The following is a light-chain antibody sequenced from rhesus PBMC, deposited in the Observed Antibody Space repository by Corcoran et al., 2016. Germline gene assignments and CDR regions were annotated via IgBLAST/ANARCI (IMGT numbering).Light chain of an antibody. J-gene: IGKJ1*01. V-gene: IGKV1-21*01. CDR1: QAISIW. CDR3: QQHDSAPRT. CDR2: KAS. Sequence: DIQMTQSPSSLSASVGDRVTITCRASQAISIWLAWYQQKPGKATKLLIYKASALESGVPSRFSGSGSWTEFTLTIGNRQPEDFATDYCQQHDSAPRTFGQGTKVEIK.